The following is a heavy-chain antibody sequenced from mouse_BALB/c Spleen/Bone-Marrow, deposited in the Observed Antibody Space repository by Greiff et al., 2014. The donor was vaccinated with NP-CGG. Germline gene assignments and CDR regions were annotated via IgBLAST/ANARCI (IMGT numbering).Heavy chain of an antibody. CDR2: INPSDGRT. Sequence: VQLQQSGAELVKPGASVKLSCKASGYTFTSYWMHWVKQRPGQGLEWIGEINPSDGRTNYNEKFKSKATLTVDKSSSTAYMQLSSLTSEDSAVYYCAPYYYGSSYGFYWYLDVWGAGTTVTVSP. J-gene: IGHJ1*01. CDR1: GYTFTSYW. D-gene: IGHD1-1*01. CDR3: APYYYGSSYGFYWYLDV. V-gene: IGHV1S81*02.